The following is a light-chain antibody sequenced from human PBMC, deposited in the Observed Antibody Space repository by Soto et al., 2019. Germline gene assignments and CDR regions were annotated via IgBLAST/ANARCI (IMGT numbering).Light chain of an antibody. V-gene: IGLV2-14*03. CDR1: SSDVGGYNY. Sequence: QSVLTQPASVSGSPGQSITISCTGTSSDVGGYNYVSWYQHHPGKAPKVMIYDVSNRPSGVSNRFSGSKSGNTASLTISGLQAEDEADYYCSSYTSSSTPLVFGGGTKLTVL. CDR3: SSYTSSSTPLV. CDR2: DVS. J-gene: IGLJ3*02.